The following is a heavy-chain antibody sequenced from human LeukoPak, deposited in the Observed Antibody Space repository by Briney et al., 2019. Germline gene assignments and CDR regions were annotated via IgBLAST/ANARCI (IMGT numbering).Heavy chain of an antibody. V-gene: IGHV3-30*04. CDR2: VSAHGVDK. D-gene: IGHD3-3*01. CDR1: GFAFSSYA. J-gene: IGHJ6*03. CDR3: ARAYDFCSGYYVYYYMDV. Sequence: PGGSLRLSCAASGFAFSSYAMHWVRQAPGKGLEWLAVVSAHGVDKFYADSVKGRFTISRDNAKNSLYLQMNSLRAEDTAVYYCARAYDFCSGYYVYYYMDVWGKGTTVTVSS.